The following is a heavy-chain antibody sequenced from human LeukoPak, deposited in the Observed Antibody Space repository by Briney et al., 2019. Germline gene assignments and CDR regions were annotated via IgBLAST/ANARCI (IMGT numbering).Heavy chain of an antibody. V-gene: IGHV4-31*03. CDR3: ARLRGVQTVSYWYFDL. J-gene: IGHJ2*01. CDR2: IYYSGST. Sequence: PSETLSLTCTVSGDSISSGGYYWSWFRQHPGKGLEWIEYIYYSGSTYYNPSLKSRVTISVDTSKNQFSLKLSSVTAAGTAVYYCARLRGVQTVSYWYFDLWGRGTLVTVSS. CDR1: GDSISSGGYY. D-gene: IGHD1-1*01.